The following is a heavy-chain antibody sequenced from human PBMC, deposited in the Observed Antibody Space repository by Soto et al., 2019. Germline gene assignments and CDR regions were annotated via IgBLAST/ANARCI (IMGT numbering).Heavy chain of an antibody. J-gene: IGHJ4*02. Sequence: SETLSLTCTVSGGSISSGDYYWSWIRQPPGKGLEWIGYIYYSGSTYYNPSLKSRVTISVDTSKNQFSLKLSSVTAADTAVYYCARDKCFFSSTSCPKCFDYWCQGTLVSGS. CDR3: ARDKCFFSSTSCPKCFDY. V-gene: IGHV4-30-4*01. CDR2: IYYSGST. CDR1: GGSISSGDYY. D-gene: IGHD2-2*01.